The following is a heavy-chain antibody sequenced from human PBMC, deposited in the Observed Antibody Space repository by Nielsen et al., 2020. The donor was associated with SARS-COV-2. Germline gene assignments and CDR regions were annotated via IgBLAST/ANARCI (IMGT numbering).Heavy chain of an antibody. V-gene: IGHV1-69*01. CDR3: AGEELRYCSGGSCYYLNFDY. CDR2: IIPIFGTA. J-gene: IGHJ4*02. D-gene: IGHD2-15*01. Sequence: WVRQAPGQGLEWMGGIIPIFGTANYAQKFQGRVTITADESTSTACMELSSLRSEDTAVYYCAGEELRYCSGGSCYYLNFDYWGQGTLVTVSS.